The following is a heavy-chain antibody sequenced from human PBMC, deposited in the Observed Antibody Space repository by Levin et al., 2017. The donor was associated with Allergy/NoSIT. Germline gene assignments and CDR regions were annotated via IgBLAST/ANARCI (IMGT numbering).Heavy chain of an antibody. J-gene: IGHJ3*02. V-gene: IGHV3-21*01. CDR2: IGSSSSYL. CDR1: GFTFSTHS. D-gene: IGHD2-2*01. CDR3: ARSPSDVPAAGDVFDI. Sequence: ASVKVSCAASGFTFSTHSMNWVRQAPGKGLEWVSSIGSSSSYLYYADSLRGRFTISRDNAKNSLYLQMNSLRTEDTAVYYCARSPSDVPAAGDVFDIWGQGTVVTVSS.